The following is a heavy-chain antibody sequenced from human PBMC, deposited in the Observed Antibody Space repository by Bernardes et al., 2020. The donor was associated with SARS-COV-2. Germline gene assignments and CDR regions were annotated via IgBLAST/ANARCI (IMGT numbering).Heavy chain of an antibody. J-gene: IGHJ6*02. D-gene: IGHD2-2*01. V-gene: IGHV4-4*07. CDR2: IYTSGST. Sequence: SETLSLTCTVSGGSISSYYWSWIRQPAGKGLEWIGRIYTSGSTNYNPSLKSRVTMSVDTSKNQFSLKLSSVTAADTAVYYCARDIVVVPAANFSISYYYYYGMDVWGQGTTVTVSS. CDR3: ARDIVVVPAANFSISYYYYYGMDV. CDR1: GGSISSYY.